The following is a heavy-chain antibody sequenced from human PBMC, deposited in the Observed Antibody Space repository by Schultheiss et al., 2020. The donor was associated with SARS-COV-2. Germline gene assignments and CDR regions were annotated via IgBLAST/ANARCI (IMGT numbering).Heavy chain of an antibody. V-gene: IGHV3-30*02. CDR1: GFTFSSYG. CDR3: AKGTYDSSGYYRTSSRYFDY. J-gene: IGHJ4*02. CDR2: IWYDGSDK. D-gene: IGHD3-22*01. Sequence: GESLKISCAASGFTFSSYGMHWVRQAPGKGLEWLAVIWYDGSDKFYADSVKGRFTISRDNTKNTLYLQMNSLRAEDTAVYYCAKGTYDSSGYYRTSSRYFDYWGQGTLVTVSS.